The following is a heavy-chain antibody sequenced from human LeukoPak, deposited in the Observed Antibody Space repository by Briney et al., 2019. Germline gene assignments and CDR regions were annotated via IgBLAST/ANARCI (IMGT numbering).Heavy chain of an antibody. CDR3: ARELEFIVVVTPRGFDY. D-gene: IGHD2-21*02. J-gene: IGHJ4*02. Sequence: LAGRSLRLSCAASGFTFSSYAMHWVRQAPGKGLEWVAVISYDGSNKYYADSVKGRFTISRDNSKNTLYLQMNSLRAEDTAVYYCARELEFIVVVTPRGFDYWGQGTLVTVSS. V-gene: IGHV3-30-3*01. CDR2: ISYDGSNK. CDR1: GFTFSSYA.